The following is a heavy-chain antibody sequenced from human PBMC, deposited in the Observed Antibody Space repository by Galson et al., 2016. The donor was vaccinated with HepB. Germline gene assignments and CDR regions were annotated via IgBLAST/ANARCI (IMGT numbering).Heavy chain of an antibody. CDR1: GGSIRGSIYY. CDR2: INHSGNT. V-gene: IGHV4-39*01. J-gene: IGHJ4*02. CDR3: AIHDDSDWDY. D-gene: IGHD3-9*01. Sequence: SETLSLTCTVSGGSIRGSIYYWGWIRQPPGKGLEWIGSINHSGNTYYSPSPSPSLKSRVTISVDTSKNQFSLKLRSVTAADTAVYYCAIHDDSDWDYWGQGTLVTVSP.